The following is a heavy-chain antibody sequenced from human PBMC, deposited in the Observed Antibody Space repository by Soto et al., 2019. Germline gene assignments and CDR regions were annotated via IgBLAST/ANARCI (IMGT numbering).Heavy chain of an antibody. CDR3: ARVGSPGYCSGGFCPPPDY. CDR1: GFTFSTST. D-gene: IGHD2-15*01. Sequence: EVQLVESGGGLVKPGGSLRLSCAASGFTFSTSTMNWVRQAPGQGLEWLSSISSTSTYTYYAASVRGRFTISRDNAKNSLYLQMNSLTAEDTAVYYCARVGSPGYCSGGFCPPPDYWAQGTLVTVSS. J-gene: IGHJ4*02. V-gene: IGHV3-21*02. CDR2: ISSTSTYT.